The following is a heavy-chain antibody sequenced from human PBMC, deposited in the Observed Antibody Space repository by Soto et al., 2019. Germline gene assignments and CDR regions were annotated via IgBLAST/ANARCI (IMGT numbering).Heavy chain of an antibody. D-gene: IGHD3-3*01. CDR1: GFTFSSYS. Sequence: GGSLRLSCAASGFTFSSYSMNWVRQAPGKGLEWVSYISSSSSTIYYADSVKGRFTISRDNAKNSLYLQMNSLRDEDTAVYYCVRVSYDDFWSGYYYYYYGMDVWGQGTTVTVSS. V-gene: IGHV3-48*02. CDR2: ISSSSSTI. J-gene: IGHJ6*02. CDR3: VRVSYDDFWSGYYYYYYGMDV.